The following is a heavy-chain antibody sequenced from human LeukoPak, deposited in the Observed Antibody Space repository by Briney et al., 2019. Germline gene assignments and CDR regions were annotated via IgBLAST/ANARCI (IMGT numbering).Heavy chain of an antibody. D-gene: IGHD3-9*01. CDR1: GGSISSASYC. Sequence: SETLSLTCTVSGGSISSASYCWSWIRQPAGKGLEWIGHIHARGSTNYNPSLKSRVTISVDTSKNQFSLKLTSVTAADTAVYYCARDQDDILTGSRYFDYWGQGTLVTVSS. V-gene: IGHV4-61*09. CDR3: ARDQDDILTGSRYFDY. CDR2: IHARGST. J-gene: IGHJ4*02.